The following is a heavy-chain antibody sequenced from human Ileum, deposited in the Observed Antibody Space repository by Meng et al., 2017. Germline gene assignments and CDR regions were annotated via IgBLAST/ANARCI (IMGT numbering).Heavy chain of an antibody. CDR3: ARGGVEMATLYAFDI. V-gene: IGHV3-30*01. D-gene: IGHD5-24*01. J-gene: IGHJ3*02. Sequence: GGSLRLSCAASGFTFSSYAMHWVRQAPGKGLEWVAVISYDGSNKYYADSVKGRFTISRDNSKNTLYLQMNSLRAEDTAVYYCARGGVEMATLYAFDIWGQGTMVTVSS. CDR2: ISYDGSNK. CDR1: GFTFSSYA.